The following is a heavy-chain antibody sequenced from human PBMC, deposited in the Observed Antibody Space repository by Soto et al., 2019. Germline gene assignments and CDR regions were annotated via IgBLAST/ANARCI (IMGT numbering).Heavy chain of an antibody. CDR2: ISAYNGHT. V-gene: IGHV1-18*04. CDR3: ARTPAAGDY. J-gene: IGHJ4*02. Sequence: QVQLVQSGAAVKKPGASVKVSCKTSGYTFKNYGITWVRQAPGQGLEWMGWISAYNGHTNYAQKLQGRVTMTADTSTSTAYMELRSLRSDDTAVYYCARTPAAGDYWGQGTLVTVSS. CDR1: GYTFKNYG. D-gene: IGHD6-13*01.